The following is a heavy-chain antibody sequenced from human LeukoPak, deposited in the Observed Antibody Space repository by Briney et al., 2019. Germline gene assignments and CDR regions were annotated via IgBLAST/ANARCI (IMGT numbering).Heavy chain of an antibody. J-gene: IGHJ4*02. D-gene: IGHD3-10*01. CDR3: ATYYYGSGSYYPDY. V-gene: IGHV3-7*01. CDR2: INQGGNDR. CDR1: GFTFSSYW. Sequence: GGSLRLSCAASGFTFSSYWMTWVRQAPGKGLEWVANINQGGNDRNYVDSVKGRFTISRDNAKNSLYLQMNSLRAEDTAVYYCATYYYGSGSYYPDYWGQGTLVTVSS.